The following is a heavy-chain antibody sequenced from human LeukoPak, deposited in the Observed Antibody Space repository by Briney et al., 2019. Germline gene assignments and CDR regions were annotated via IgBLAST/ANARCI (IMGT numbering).Heavy chain of an antibody. V-gene: IGHV3-74*01. J-gene: IGHJ4*02. CDR3: ARATKESPYSSGWYDY. CDR2: INSDGSST. D-gene: IGHD6-19*01. CDR1: GFTFGSCW. Sequence: GGSLRLSCAASGFTFGSCWMNWVRQTPGKGLVWVSRINSDGSSTSYADSVKGRFTISRDNAKNTLYLQMNSLRAEDTAVYYCARATKESPYSSGWYDYWGQGTLVTVSS.